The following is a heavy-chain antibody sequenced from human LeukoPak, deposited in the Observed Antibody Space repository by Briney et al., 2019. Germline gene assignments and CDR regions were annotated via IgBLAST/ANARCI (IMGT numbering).Heavy chain of an antibody. CDR1: GYTFTGYY. J-gene: IGHJ4*02. D-gene: IGHD3-16*01. CDR2: MNPNSGNT. Sequence: ASVKVSCKASGYTFTGYYMHWVRQATGQGLEWMGWMNPNSGNTGYAQKFQGRVTMTRNTSISTAYMELSSLRSEDTAVYYCARDLGDSSSCWGQGTLVTVSS. CDR3: ARDLGDSSSC. V-gene: IGHV1-8*02.